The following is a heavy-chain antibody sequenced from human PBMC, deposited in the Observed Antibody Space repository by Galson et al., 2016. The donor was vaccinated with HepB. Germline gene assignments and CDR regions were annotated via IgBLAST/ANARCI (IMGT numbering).Heavy chain of an antibody. Sequence: SLRLSCAASGFNFNNYTINWVRQAPGKGLEWISYISSGSSIIYYADSVRGRFTISRDSAKNSVYLQMNSLRDEDTAVYYCARNPDSSTWYMSWYFDLWGRWTLGTVSS. CDR2: ISSGSSII. CDR1: GFNFNNYT. D-gene: IGHD6-13*01. J-gene: IGHJ2*01. CDR3: ARNPDSSTWYMSWYFDL. V-gene: IGHV3-48*02.